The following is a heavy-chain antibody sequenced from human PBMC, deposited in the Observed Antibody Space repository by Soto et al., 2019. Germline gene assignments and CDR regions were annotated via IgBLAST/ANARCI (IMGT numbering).Heavy chain of an antibody. D-gene: IGHD3-3*01. Sequence: PGGSLRLACAASGFTFSSYSMNWVRQAPGKGLEWVSSISSSSSYIYYADSVKGRFTISRDNAKNSLYLQMNSLRAEDTAVYYCARATPWYYDFWSGYVLLLLNYYGMDVWGQGTTVTVSS. CDR1: GFTFSSYS. CDR3: ARATPWYYDFWSGYVLLLLNYYGMDV. V-gene: IGHV3-21*01. J-gene: IGHJ6*01. CDR2: ISSSSSYI.